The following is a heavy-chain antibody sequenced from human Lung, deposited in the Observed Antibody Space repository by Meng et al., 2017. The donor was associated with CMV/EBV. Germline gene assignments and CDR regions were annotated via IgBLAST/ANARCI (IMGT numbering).Heavy chain of an antibody. V-gene: IGHV4-59*01. J-gene: IGHJ5*02. D-gene: IGHD1-26*01. CDR3: ARGFLEGVYSRRCFDP. CDR1: GGSISTYY. CDR2: IYYSGST. Sequence: GSLRLXCSISGGSISTYYWSWLRQSPGKGLEWIGYIYYSGSTKYNPSLESRVAISVDASKNQFSLKLTSVTAADKAVYYCARGFLEGVYSRRCFDPWGQGXLVTVSS.